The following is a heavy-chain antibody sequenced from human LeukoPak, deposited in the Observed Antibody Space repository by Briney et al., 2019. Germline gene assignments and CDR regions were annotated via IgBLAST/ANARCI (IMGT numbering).Heavy chain of an antibody. CDR1: GFTFSSYG. Sequence: GGSLRLSCAASGFTFSSYGMHWVRQAPGKGLEWVAVISYDGSNKYYADSVKGRFTISRDNSKNTLYLQINSLRVEDTAVYYCAKDRSGYGSGSYSFDYWGQGTLVTVSS. CDR3: AKDRSGYGSGSYSFDY. J-gene: IGHJ4*02. D-gene: IGHD3-10*01. V-gene: IGHV3-30*18. CDR2: ISYDGSNK.